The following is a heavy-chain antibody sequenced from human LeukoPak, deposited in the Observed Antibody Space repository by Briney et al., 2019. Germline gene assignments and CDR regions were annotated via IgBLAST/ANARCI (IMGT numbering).Heavy chain of an antibody. V-gene: IGHV3-66*01. CDR2: IYSGGST. D-gene: IGHD3-10*01. CDR1: GFTVSSKY. Sequence: PGGSLRLSCTASGFTVSSKYMNWVRQAPGQGLEWVSVIYSGGSTYYADSVKGRFTISRDNSKNTLYLQMNSLGAEDTAVYYCASIGYYYGSGSGDYWGQGTLVTVSS. J-gene: IGHJ4*02. CDR3: ASIGYYYGSGSGDY.